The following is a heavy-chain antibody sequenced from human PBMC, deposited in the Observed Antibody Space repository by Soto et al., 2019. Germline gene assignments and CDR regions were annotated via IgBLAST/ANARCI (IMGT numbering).Heavy chain of an antibody. CDR2: IIPILGIA. V-gene: IGHV1-69*02. Sequence: GASVKVSCKASGGTFSSYTISWVRQAPGQGLEWMGRIIPILGIANYAQKFQGRVTITADKSTSTAYMELSSLRSEDTAVYYCARSHVEMATTFDYWGQGTLVTVSS. CDR3: ARSHVEMATTFDY. D-gene: IGHD5-12*01. CDR1: GGTFSSYT. J-gene: IGHJ4*02.